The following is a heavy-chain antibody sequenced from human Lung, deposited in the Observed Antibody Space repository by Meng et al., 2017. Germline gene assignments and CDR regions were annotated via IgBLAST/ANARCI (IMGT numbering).Heavy chain of an antibody. D-gene: IGHD4-11*01. CDR3: ARSQQSLDS. CDR2: TCYRSKWYN. J-gene: IGHJ4*02. V-gene: IGHV6-1*02. CDR1: GDSISSNSAA. Sequence: HVHLRLSGPAREDLSHTLSLPCAISGDSISSNSAAWNWIRQSPSRGLEWLGRTCYRSKWYNGYAVSMRSRITINPDTSKNQYSLQLNYVTPEDTAVYYCARSQQSLDSWGQGTLVTVSS.